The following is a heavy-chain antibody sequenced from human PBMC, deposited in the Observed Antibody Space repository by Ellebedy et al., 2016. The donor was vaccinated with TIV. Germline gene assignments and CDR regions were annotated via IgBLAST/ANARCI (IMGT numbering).Heavy chain of an antibody. D-gene: IGHD3-22*01. J-gene: IGHJ4*02. V-gene: IGHV3-23*01. CDR1: GFTFSSFA. CDR3: ARRGVSGDYGSPGDY. CDR2: ISYNSGHI. Sequence: GESLKISCAASGFTFSSFAMSWVRQTPGKGLEWVSAISYNSGHIYYVDSVKGRFTISRDNSKNTLYLQMNSLRVEDTAVYYCARRGVSGDYGSPGDYWGQGTLVTVSS.